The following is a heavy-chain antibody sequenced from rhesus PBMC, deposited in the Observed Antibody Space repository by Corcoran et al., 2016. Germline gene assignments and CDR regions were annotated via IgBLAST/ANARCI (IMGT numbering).Heavy chain of an antibody. CDR1: GYSISSGYG. CDR2: ISERWTT. D-gene: IGHD5-24*01. J-gene: IGHJ4*01. CDR3: AKGGYSFGLDY. Sequence: QLQLQESGPGLVTPSETLSLTCAVSGYSISSGYGWSWIRQPPGKGLEWIGYISERWTTSDNPSLRSRVNMSRDTSKNQFSLSLSAVTAADTAVYYCAKGGYSFGLDYWGQGVLVTVSS. V-gene: IGHV4-122*02.